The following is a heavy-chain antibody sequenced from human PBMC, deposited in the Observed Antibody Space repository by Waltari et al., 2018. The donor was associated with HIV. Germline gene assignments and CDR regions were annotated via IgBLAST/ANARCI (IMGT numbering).Heavy chain of an antibody. D-gene: IGHD6-13*01. V-gene: IGHV3-30*01. J-gene: IGHJ4*02. CDR3: SRDSYGAALDY. CDR2: ISYDGGHK. CDR1: GLPFNTYA. Sequence: QVRLVESGGGVVQPGRSLSLSCAASGLPFNTYAMHWVRQAPGKGLEWVAVISYDGGHKYYADSVQGRFTISRDNSENTVYLHANSLRADDTALYYCSRDSYGAALDYWGQGTLVTVSS.